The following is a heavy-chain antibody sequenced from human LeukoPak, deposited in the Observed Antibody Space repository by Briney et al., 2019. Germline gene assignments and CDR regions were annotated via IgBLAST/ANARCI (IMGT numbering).Heavy chain of an antibody. CDR1: GGSMSTYY. V-gene: IGHV4-59*08. J-gene: IGHJ5*02. Sequence: PSETLSLTCTVSGGSMSTYYWSWIRQPPGKGLEWIGYIYDNGDTHYNPSLKSRVSISLDTSKSQFSLKLSSVTATDTAVYYCARRKQEGWFDPWGQGTLVTVSS. CDR3: ARRKQEGWFDP. CDR2: IYDNGDT.